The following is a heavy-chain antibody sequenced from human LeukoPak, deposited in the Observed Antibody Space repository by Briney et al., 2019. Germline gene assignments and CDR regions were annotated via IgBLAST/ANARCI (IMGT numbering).Heavy chain of an antibody. V-gene: IGHV3-7*01. J-gene: IGHJ6*02. Sequence: GGSLRLSCAASGFTFSSYWMSWVRQAPGKGLEWVANIKQDGSEKYYVDSVKGRFTISRDNSGNTLHLQMDSLRPEDTAMYYCARDRAHSRYPDGMDVWGRGTTVIVSS. CDR1: GFTFSSYW. CDR2: IKQDGSEK. CDR3: ARDRAHSRYPDGMDV. D-gene: IGHD2-2*01.